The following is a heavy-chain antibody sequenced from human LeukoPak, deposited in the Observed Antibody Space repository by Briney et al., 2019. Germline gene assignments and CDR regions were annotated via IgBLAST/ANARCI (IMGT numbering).Heavy chain of an antibody. V-gene: IGHV3-23*01. CDR3: AKASAMLVVVIKHFDY. CDR2: ISGSGGST. CDR1: GFTFSSYA. J-gene: IGHJ4*02. D-gene: IGHD3-22*01. Sequence: SGGSLRLSCAASGFTFSSYAMSWVRQAPGKGLEWVSAISGSGGSTYYADSVKGRFTISRDNSKNTLYLQMNSLRAEDTAVYCAKASAMLVVVIKHFDYWGQGTLVTVSS.